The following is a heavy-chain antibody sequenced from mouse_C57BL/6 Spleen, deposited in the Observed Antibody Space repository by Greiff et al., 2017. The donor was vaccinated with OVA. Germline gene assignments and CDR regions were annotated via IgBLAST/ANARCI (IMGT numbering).Heavy chain of an antibody. V-gene: IGHV1-69*01. CDR2: IDPSDSYT. J-gene: IGHJ3*01. Sequence: QVQLQQPGAELVMPGASVKLSCKASGYTFTSYWMHWVKQRPGQGLEWIGEIDPSDSYTNYNQKFKGKSTLTVDKSSSTAYMQLSSLTSEDSAVYYGARDYDYDAGFAYWGQGTLVTVSA. CDR3: ARDYDYDAGFAY. D-gene: IGHD2-4*01. CDR1: GYTFTSYW.